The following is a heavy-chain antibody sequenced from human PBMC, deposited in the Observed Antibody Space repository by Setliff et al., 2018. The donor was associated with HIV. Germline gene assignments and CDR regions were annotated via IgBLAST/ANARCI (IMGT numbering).Heavy chain of an antibody. J-gene: IGHJ3*02. D-gene: IGHD4-4*01. Sequence: GGSLRLSCAASGFTVSSNYMSWVRQAPGRGLEWVSVIYSGGTTYYADSAKGRFTISRDNSKNTVYLQMNSLRAEDTAVYYCARWGKERDYSNYRGAFDIWGQGTMVTVSS. CDR2: IYSGGTT. V-gene: IGHV3-53*01. CDR1: GFTVSSNY. CDR3: ARWGKERDYSNYRGAFDI.